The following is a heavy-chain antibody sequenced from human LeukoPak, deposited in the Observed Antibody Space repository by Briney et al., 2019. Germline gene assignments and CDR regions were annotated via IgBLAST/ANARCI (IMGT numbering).Heavy chain of an antibody. CDR1: GDSISRYC. V-gene: IGHV4-59*01. D-gene: IGHD6-19*01. Sequence: SETLSLTCTVSGDSISRYCWSWIRQPPGKGLEWIGSISNIGKTNFNPSLKSRGTISVDTSKDHFSLNLSSVTAADTAVYYCARGWYKRGWYTLGYWGQGTLVTVSS. CDR3: ARGWYKRGWYTLGY. J-gene: IGHJ4*02. CDR2: ISNIGKT.